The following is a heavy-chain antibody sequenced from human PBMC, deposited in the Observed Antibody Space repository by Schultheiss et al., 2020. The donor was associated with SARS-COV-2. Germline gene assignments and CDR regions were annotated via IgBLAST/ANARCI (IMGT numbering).Heavy chain of an antibody. CDR2: ISYDGSNK. CDR3: ARVSVAARPSYYYYYMDV. CDR1: GFTFSSYG. J-gene: IGHJ6*03. Sequence: GGSLRLSCAASGFTFSSYGMHWVRQAPGKGLEWVAVISYDGSNKYYADSVKGRFTISRDNAKNSLYLQMNSLRAEDTAVYYCARVSVAARPSYYYYYMDVWGKGTTVTVSS. V-gene: IGHV3-30*03. D-gene: IGHD6-6*01.